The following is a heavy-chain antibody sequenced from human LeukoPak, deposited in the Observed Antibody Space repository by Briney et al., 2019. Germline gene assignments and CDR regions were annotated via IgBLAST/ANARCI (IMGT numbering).Heavy chain of an antibody. CDR2: ISGSGGTI. Sequence: GGSLRLSCAVSGLRFSSYSMSWVRQAPGKGLEWVSSISGSGGTIDYADSVKGRFTISRDNSKNTLYLRMNSLRADDTAVYYCAVSMIAFDFWGQGTLVTVSS. CDR1: GLRFSSYS. CDR3: AVSMIAFDF. V-gene: IGHV3-23*01. J-gene: IGHJ4*02. D-gene: IGHD3-22*01.